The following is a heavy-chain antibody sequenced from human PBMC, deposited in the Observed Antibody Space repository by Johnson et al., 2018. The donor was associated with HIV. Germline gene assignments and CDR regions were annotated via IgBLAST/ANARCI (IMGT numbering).Heavy chain of an antibody. V-gene: IGHV3-66*01. CDR2: IYSGGST. D-gene: IGHD6-13*01. CDR3: ARTYSQGLDAFDI. CDR1: GFTVSSNY. J-gene: IGHJ3*02. Sequence: VQLVESGGGLVQPGGSLRLSCAASGFTVSSNYMSWVRQAPGKVLEWVSVIYSGGSTYFADSVKGRFTVSRDRSNNTMYLQMNSLRAEDTAVYYCARTYSQGLDAFDIWGQGTMVTVSS.